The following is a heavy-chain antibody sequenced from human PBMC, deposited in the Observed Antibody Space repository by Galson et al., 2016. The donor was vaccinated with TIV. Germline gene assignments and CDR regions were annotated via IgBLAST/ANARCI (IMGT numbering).Heavy chain of an antibody. Sequence: SVKVSCKASGYTFTNYGISWVRQAPGQGLEWMGWLSGYDTNTEYVQKLQDRVTMTKDTSTSTAYMELRSLRYDDTAVYYCARDAPYSSSWSIDYWGQGSLVTVSS. D-gene: IGHD6-13*01. CDR1: GYTFTNYG. CDR3: ARDAPYSSSWSIDY. CDR2: LSGYDTNT. V-gene: IGHV1-18*04. J-gene: IGHJ4*02.